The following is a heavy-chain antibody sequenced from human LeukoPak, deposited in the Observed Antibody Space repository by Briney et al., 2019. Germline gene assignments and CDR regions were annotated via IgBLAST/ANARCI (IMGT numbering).Heavy chain of an antibody. J-gene: IGHJ4*02. CDR2: IYSGGST. Sequence: GGSLRLSCAASGFTVSSNYMSWVRQAPGKGVEWVSVIYSGGSTYYADSVKGRFTISRHKSKNTLYLQMNSLRAEDTAVYYCARAGEEFGDFDYWGQGTLVTVSS. CDR1: GFTVSSNY. D-gene: IGHD3-10*01. CDR3: ARAGEEFGDFDY. V-gene: IGHV3-53*04.